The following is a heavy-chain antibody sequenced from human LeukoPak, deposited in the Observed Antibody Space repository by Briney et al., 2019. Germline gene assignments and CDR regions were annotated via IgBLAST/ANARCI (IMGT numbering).Heavy chain of an antibody. CDR1: GGSISSSSYY. Sequence: ASETLSLTCTVSGGSISSSSYYWGWIRQPPGKGLEWIGSIYYSGSTYYNPSLKSRVTISVDTSKNQFSLKLSSVTAADTAVYYCARARVFDVNFDYWGQGTLVTVSS. J-gene: IGHJ4*02. D-gene: IGHD3-3*01. V-gene: IGHV4-39*07. CDR2: IYYSGST. CDR3: ARARVFDVNFDY.